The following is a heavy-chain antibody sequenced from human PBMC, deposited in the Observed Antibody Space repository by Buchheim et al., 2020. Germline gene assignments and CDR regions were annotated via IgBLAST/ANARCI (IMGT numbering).Heavy chain of an antibody. Sequence: EVQLVESGGGLVQPGGSLRLSCAASGFTFSSYEMNWVRQAPGKGLEWVSYISSSGSTIYYADSVKGRFTISRDNAKNSLYLQMNSLRAEDTAVYYCARLGTMVTLFGRLYHYYGMDVWGQGTT. D-gene: IGHD5-18*01. J-gene: IGHJ6*02. V-gene: IGHV3-48*03. CDR2: ISSSGSTI. CDR3: ARLGTMVTLFGRLYHYYGMDV. CDR1: GFTFSSYE.